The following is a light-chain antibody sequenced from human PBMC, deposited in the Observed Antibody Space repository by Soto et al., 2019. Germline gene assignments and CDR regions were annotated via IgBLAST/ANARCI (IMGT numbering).Light chain of an antibody. V-gene: IGKV3-11*01. CDR3: HHGSNWRPDT. J-gene: IGKJ2*01. CDR2: DAS. CDR1: QSVSRY. Sequence: EIVLTQSPATLSLSPGERATLSCRASQSVSRYLAWYQQKPGQAPRLLIYDASNRATDIPARFSGSGSRTDFTLSISSLEPEDVAVYYWHHGSNWRPDTFGQVTNLEIK.